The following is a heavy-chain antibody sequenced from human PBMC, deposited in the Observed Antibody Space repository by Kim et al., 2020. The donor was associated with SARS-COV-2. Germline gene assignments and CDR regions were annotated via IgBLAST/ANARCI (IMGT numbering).Heavy chain of an antibody. CDR1: GFTFDDYA. D-gene: IGHD3-3*01. CDR2: ISGDGGST. V-gene: IGHV3-43*02. CDR3: AKVQSALRFFEWLPDYYYYGMDV. Sequence: GGSLRLSCAASGFTFDDYAMHWVRQAPGKGLEWVSLISGDGGSTYYADSVKGRFTISRDNSKNSLYLQMNSLRTEDTALYYCAKVQSALRFFEWLPDYYYYGMDVWGQGTTVTVSS. J-gene: IGHJ6*02.